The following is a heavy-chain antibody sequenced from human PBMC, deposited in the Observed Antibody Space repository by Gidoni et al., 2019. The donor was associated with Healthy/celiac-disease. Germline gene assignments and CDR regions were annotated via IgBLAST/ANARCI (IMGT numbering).Heavy chain of an antibody. Sequence: QVQLQQSGAGLLQPSETLSLTSAVYAWSFSGDYWSWCRQPPGKGLEWIGEINHSGSTNYNPSLKSRVTISVDTSKNQFSLKLSSVTAADTAVYYCARGEITTVPFDYWGQGTLVTVSS. CDR3: ARGEITTVPFDY. J-gene: IGHJ4*02. V-gene: IGHV4-34*01. CDR2: INHSGST. CDR1: AWSFSGDY. D-gene: IGHD4-17*01.